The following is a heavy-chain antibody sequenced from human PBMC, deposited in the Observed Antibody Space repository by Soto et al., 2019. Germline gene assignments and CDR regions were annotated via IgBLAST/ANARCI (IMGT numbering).Heavy chain of an antibody. CDR1: GYTFTNYA. CDR3: ARDSSSWPHYYYYGMDV. CDR2: INAGNGNT. Sequence: ASVQVSCKASGYTFTNYATHWVRQAPGQRLEWMGWINAGNGNTKYSHKFQGRVTMTRNTSISTAYMELSSLRSEDTAVYYCARDSSSWPHYYYYGMDVWGQGTTVTVSS. J-gene: IGHJ6*02. V-gene: IGHV1-3*01. D-gene: IGHD6-13*01.